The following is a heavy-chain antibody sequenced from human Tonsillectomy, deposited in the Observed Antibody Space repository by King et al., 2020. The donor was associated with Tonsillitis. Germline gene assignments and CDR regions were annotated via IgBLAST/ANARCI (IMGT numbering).Heavy chain of an antibody. CDR1: GFTFSSYW. Sequence: VQLVESGGGLVQPGGSLRLSCAASGFTFSSYWRSWVRQAPGKGLEWVANIKQDGSEKYWVDSVKGRFTISRDNAKNSLFLQMNSLRAEDTAVYYCARDGGGYYDRSGYYYDPNFDYWGQGTLVTVSS. CDR3: ARDGGGYYDRSGYYYDPNFDY. CDR2: IKQDGSEK. V-gene: IGHV3-7*03. D-gene: IGHD3-22*01. J-gene: IGHJ4*02.